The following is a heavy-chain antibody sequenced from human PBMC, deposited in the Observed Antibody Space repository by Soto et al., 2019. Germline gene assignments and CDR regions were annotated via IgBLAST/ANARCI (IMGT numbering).Heavy chain of an antibody. V-gene: IGHV3-23*01. J-gene: IGHJ6*02. Sequence: GGSLRLSCAASGFTFSSYAMSWVRQAPGKGLEWVSAISGSGGSTYCADSVKGRFTISRDNSKNTLYLQMNSLRAEDTAVYYCAKDLFREYSSSSYYYYYYGMDVWGQGTTVTVSS. CDR3: AKDLFREYSSSSYYYYYYGMDV. CDR2: ISGSGGST. D-gene: IGHD6-6*01. CDR1: GFTFSSYA.